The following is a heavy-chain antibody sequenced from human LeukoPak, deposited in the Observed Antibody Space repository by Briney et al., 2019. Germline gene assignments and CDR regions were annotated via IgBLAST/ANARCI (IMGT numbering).Heavy chain of an antibody. J-gene: IGHJ4*02. Sequence: SVTVSDKASGGTFNIYATSWVRQAPGQGLEWMGRIIPILGIANYAQKFQGRVTVTPDKSTSTAYMELSSLRSEDTAVYYCHGVMITFGGVIVDYWGQGPLVTVS. CDR1: GGTFNIYA. CDR3: HGVMITFGGVIVDY. CDR2: IIPILGIA. V-gene: IGHV1-69*04. D-gene: IGHD3-16*02.